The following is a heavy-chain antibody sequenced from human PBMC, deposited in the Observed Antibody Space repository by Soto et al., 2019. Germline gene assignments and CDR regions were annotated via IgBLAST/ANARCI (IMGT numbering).Heavy chain of an antibody. J-gene: IGHJ6*02. Sequence: QVQLVQSGAEVKKPGSSVKVSCKASGGTFSSYAISWVRQAPGQGLEWMGGIIPIFGTANYAQKFQGRVTITADESTSTAYMELSSLRSQDTAVYYCARGASYVQDVYYYYYYGMDVWGQGTTVTVSS. D-gene: IGHD1-26*01. V-gene: IGHV1-69*01. CDR3: ARGASYVQDVYYYYYYGMDV. CDR1: GGTFSSYA. CDR2: IIPIFGTA.